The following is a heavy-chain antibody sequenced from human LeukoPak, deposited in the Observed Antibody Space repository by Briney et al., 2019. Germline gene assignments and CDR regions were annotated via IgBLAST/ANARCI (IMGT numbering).Heavy chain of an antibody. CDR2: ISSSSSYI. CDR1: GFTFSSYS. Sequence: GGSLRLSCAASGFTFSSYSMNWVRQAPGKGLEWVSSISSSSSYIYCADSVKGRFTISRDNAKNSLYLQMNSLRAEDTTVYYCAREPTGDIVVVPYMDVWGKGTTVTVSS. V-gene: IGHV3-21*01. J-gene: IGHJ6*03. CDR3: AREPTGDIVVVPYMDV. D-gene: IGHD2-15*01.